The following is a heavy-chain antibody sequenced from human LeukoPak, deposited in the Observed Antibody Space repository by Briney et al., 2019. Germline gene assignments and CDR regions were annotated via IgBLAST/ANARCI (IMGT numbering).Heavy chain of an antibody. J-gene: IGHJ3*02. V-gene: IGHV3-30*03. CDR3: ASLHSSGWYGDAFDI. CDR1: GFTFSSHS. Sequence: GGSLRLSCAASGFTFSSHSMNWVRQAPGKGLEWVAVISYDGSNKYYADSVKGRFTISRDNSKNTLYLQMNSLRAEDTAVYYCASLHSSGWYGDAFDIWGQGTMVTVSS. CDR2: ISYDGSNK. D-gene: IGHD6-19*01.